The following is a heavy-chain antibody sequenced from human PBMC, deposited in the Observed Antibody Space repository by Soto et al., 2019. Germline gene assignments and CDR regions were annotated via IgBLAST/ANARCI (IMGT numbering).Heavy chain of an antibody. CDR1: GYTFTSYA. D-gene: IGHD3-22*01. Sequence: ASVKVSCKASGYTFTSYAMHWVRQAPGQRLEWMGWINAGNGNTKYSQKFQGRVTITRDTSASTAYMELSSLRSEDTAVYYCARDLDSSGRYYFDPWGQGTLVTVSS. CDR3: ARDLDSSGRYYFDP. CDR2: INAGNGNT. J-gene: IGHJ4*02. V-gene: IGHV1-3*01.